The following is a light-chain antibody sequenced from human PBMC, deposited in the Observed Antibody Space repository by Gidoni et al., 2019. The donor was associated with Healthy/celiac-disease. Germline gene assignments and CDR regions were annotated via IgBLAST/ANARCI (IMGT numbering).Light chain of an antibody. CDR3: QQYDNPPLS. CDR1: QDISNY. J-gene: IGKJ4*01. Sequence: DIQMTQSPSSLSASVGDRVTITCQASQDISNYLNWYQQKTGKAPKLLIYDASNLETGVPSRFSGSGSGTDFTFTISSLQPEDIATYYCQQYDNPPLSFGGGTKVEIK. CDR2: DAS. V-gene: IGKV1-33*01.